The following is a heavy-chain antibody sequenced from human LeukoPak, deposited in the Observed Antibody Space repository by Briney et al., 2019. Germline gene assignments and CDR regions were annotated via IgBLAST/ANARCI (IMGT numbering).Heavy chain of an antibody. D-gene: IGHD3-22*01. V-gene: IGHV1-69*04. J-gene: IGHJ1*01. Sequence: SVKVSCKASGGTFSSYAISWVRQAPGQGPEWMGRIIPILGIANYAQKFQGRVTITADKSTSTAYMELSSLRSEDTAVYYCARSDYYDSSGYDEYFQHWGQGTLVTVSS. CDR2: IIPILGIA. CDR3: ARSDYYDSSGYDEYFQH. CDR1: GGTFSSYA.